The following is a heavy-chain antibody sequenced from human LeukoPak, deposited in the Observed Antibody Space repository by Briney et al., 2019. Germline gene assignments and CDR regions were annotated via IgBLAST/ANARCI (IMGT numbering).Heavy chain of an antibody. V-gene: IGHV4-4*07. D-gene: IGHD3-22*01. Sequence: PSETLSLTCAVSGGSISSYYWSWIRQPAGKGLEWIGRIYTSGSTNYNPSLKSRVTISVDKSKNQFSLKLSSVTAADTAVYYCAREGSITMIVAGAFDIWGQGTMVTVPS. CDR2: IYTSGST. CDR3: AREGSITMIVAGAFDI. J-gene: IGHJ3*02. CDR1: GGSISSYY.